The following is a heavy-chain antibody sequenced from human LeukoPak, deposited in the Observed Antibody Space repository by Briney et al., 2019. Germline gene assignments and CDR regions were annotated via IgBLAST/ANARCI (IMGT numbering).Heavy chain of an antibody. D-gene: IGHD6-19*01. CDR1: GYSFTSYW. J-gene: IGHJ4*02. CDR2: IYPGDSDT. Sequence: GESLKISCKGSGYSFTSYWIGWVRQMPGKGLEWMGIIYPGDSDTRYSSSFQGQVTISADKSISTAYLQWSSLKASDTAMYYCASGTAVAGIYFDYWGQGTLVTVSS. V-gene: IGHV5-51*01. CDR3: ASGTAVAGIYFDY.